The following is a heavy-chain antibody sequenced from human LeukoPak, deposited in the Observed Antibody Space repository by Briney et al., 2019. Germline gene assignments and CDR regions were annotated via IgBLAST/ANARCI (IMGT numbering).Heavy chain of an antibody. J-gene: IGHJ6*02. Sequence: TLSLTCTVSGGSISSGGYYWSWIRQHPGKGLEWIGHIYYSGSTYYNPSLKSRVTISVDTPKNQFSLKLSSVTAADTAVYYCARESPRQLVPLDVWGQGTTVTVSS. CDR2: IYYSGST. V-gene: IGHV4-31*03. CDR1: GGSISSGGYY. CDR3: ARESPRQLVPLDV. D-gene: IGHD6-6*01.